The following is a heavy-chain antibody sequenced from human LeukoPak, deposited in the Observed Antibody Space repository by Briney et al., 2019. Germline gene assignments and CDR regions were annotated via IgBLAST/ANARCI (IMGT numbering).Heavy chain of an antibody. J-gene: IGHJ5*02. V-gene: IGHV4-4*09. D-gene: IGHD2-2*01. CDR3: ARVRGYCSSTSCRNWFDP. CDR1: AGSISSYY. CDR2: IYTSGST. Sequence: SETLSLTCTVSAGSISSYYWSWIRQPPGKGLEWIGYIYTSGSTNYNPSLKSRVTISVDTSKNQFSLKLSSVTAADTAVYYCARVRGYCSSTSCRNWFDPWGQGTLVTVSS.